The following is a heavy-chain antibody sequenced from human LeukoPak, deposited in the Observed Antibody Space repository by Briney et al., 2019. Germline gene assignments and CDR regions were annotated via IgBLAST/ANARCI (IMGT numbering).Heavy chain of an antibody. CDR2: IYYSGST. CDR1: GGSISSSSYY. Sequence: SETLSLTCTVSGGSISSSSYYWSWIRQPPGKGLEWIGSIYYSGSTYYNPSLKSRVTISVDTSKNQFSLKLSSVTAADTAVYYCVRDTNWFDPWGQGTLVTVSS. CDR3: VRDTNWFDP. V-gene: IGHV4-39*07. J-gene: IGHJ5*02.